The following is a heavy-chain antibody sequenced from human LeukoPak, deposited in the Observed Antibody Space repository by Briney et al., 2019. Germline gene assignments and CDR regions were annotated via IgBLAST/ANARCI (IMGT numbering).Heavy chain of an antibody. CDR2: IYVDGRTT. Sequence: GGSLRLSCVASGFTFSNYWMHWVRQPPGKGLVWVSRIYVDGRTTNYADSVKGRFTISRDNAKNTVYLEMNSLSVEDTATYYCIRDFRSADVWGQGTLVTVTS. J-gene: IGHJ4*02. CDR3: IRDFRSADV. V-gene: IGHV3-74*01. CDR1: GFTFSNYW.